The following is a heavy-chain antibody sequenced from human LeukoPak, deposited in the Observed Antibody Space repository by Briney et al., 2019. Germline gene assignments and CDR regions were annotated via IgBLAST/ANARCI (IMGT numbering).Heavy chain of an antibody. D-gene: IGHD5/OR15-5a*01. Sequence: SETLSLTCAVYGGSFSGHYWSWIRQPPGKGLEWIGEVNYSGSTNYNPSLKSRITISVDTSKNQFSLKLTSVTAADTAVYYCATNPPATVSTIADPSWGPGTLVTVSS. J-gene: IGHJ4*02. CDR2: VNYSGST. V-gene: IGHV4-34*01. CDR1: GGSFSGHY. CDR3: ATNPPATVSTIADPS.